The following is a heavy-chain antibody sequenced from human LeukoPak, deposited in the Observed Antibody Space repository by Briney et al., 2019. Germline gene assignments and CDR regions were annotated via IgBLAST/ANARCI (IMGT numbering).Heavy chain of an antibody. V-gene: IGHV4-4*07. CDR1: GGSINSFY. CDR2: IYTSGST. CDR3: ARAGYYYDSSGSYYYFDF. D-gene: IGHD3-22*01. Sequence: SDTLSLTCTVSGGSINSFYWSWVPRPAGMGRECIGHIYTSGSTNYNPSLKSRVTMSVDTSKNQFSLKLSSVTAADTAVYYCARAGYYYDSSGSYYYFDFWGQGTLVSVS. J-gene: IGHJ4*02.